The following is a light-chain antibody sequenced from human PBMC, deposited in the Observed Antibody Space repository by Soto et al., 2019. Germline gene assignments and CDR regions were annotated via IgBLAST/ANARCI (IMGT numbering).Light chain of an antibody. Sequence: DIQMTQSPSTLSASVGDRVTITCRASQSISSWLAWYQQKPGKAPKLLIYKASSLESGVPSRFSSSGSGTEFTRTISSLQPDDFATYYCQQYNSYSRMYTVGQGTKLEIK. V-gene: IGKV1-5*03. CDR2: KAS. CDR3: QQYNSYSRMYT. J-gene: IGKJ2*01. CDR1: QSISSW.